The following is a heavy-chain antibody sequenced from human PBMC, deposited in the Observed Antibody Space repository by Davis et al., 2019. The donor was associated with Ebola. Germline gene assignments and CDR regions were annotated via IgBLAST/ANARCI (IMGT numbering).Heavy chain of an antibody. CDR2: VRATGDGGTA. Sequence: PGGSLRLSCEVSGSNSDIAWVSWVRQAPGKGLEWVGHVRATGDGGTADYAAPVKGRFTISRDDSKNTVYLQMDSLRAEDTAVFYCAEGGTNNFLGANWGQGTLATVSS. CDR3: AEGGTNNFLGAN. CDR1: GSNSDIAW. J-gene: IGHJ4*02. V-gene: IGHV3-15*01. D-gene: IGHD2-8*01.